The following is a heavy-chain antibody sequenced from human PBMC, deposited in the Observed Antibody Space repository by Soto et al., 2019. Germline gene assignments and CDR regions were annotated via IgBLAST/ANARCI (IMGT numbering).Heavy chain of an antibody. J-gene: IGHJ4*02. CDR3: ASNYGGNSRENY. CDR1: GGSISSGDYY. V-gene: IGHV4-31*03. D-gene: IGHD4-17*01. CDR2: IYYSGST. Sequence: SETLSLTCTVSGGSISSGDYYWSWIRQHPGKGLEWIGYIYYSGSTYYNPSLKSRVTISVDTSKNQFSLKLSSVTAADTAVYYCASNYGGNSRENYWGQGTLVTVSS.